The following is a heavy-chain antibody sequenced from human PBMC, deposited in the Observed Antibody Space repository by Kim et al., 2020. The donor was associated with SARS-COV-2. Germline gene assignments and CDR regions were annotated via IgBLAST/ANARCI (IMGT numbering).Heavy chain of an antibody. CDR2: IVSNGGTT. CDR3: ARVMYNFESSADDY. D-gene: IGHD3-22*01. CDR1: GFTFSSYA. Sequence: GGSLRLSCAASGFTFSSYAMHWVRQAPGKGLEFVSAIVSNGGTTYYANSVKGRFTISRDNSKNTLYLHMGSLRAEDMAVYYCARVMYNFESSADDYWGQGTRVNVSS. V-gene: IGHV3-64*01. J-gene: IGHJ4*02.